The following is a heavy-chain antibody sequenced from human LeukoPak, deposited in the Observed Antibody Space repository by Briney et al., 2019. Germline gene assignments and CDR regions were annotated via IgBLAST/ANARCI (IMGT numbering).Heavy chain of an antibody. CDR3: ARYRNIVGATFRFFDL. CDR2: IYYSGST. Sequence: SETLSLTCTVSGGSINSYYWSWIRQTPGKGLEWIGYIYYSGSTNYNPSLKSRVTISVDTSKNQFSLKLSSVTAADTAVYYCARYRNIVGATFRFFDLWGRGTLVTVSS. D-gene: IGHD1-26*01. J-gene: IGHJ2*01. CDR1: GGSINSYY. V-gene: IGHV4-59*01.